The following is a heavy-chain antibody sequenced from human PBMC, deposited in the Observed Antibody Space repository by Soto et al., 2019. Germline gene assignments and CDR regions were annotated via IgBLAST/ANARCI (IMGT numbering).Heavy chain of an antibody. J-gene: IGHJ5*02. Sequence: QVQLVQSGAEVKKPGSSVKVSCKASGGTVSSYAITWVRQAPGQEIEWMGGIIPIFGTASYAQKFQGRVTITADESTSTAYMELSSLSSEDTAVYYSARDSGPSRGYYPYWFDPWGQGTLVTVSS. CDR2: IIPIFGTA. CDR3: ARDSGPSRGYYPYWFDP. CDR1: GGTVSSYA. D-gene: IGHD3-22*01. V-gene: IGHV1-69*12.